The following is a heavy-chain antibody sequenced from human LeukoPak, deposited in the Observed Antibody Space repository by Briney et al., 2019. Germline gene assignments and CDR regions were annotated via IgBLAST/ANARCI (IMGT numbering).Heavy chain of an antibody. CDR3: ARDADVVAAAGNWFDP. CDR1: GFTFSSYG. D-gene: IGHD6-13*01. Sequence: GGSLRLSCAASGFTFSSYGMHWVRQAPGKGLEWVAVIWYDGSNKYYADSVKGRFTISRDNAKNSLYLQMNSLRAEDTAVYYCARDADVVAAAGNWFDPWGQGTLVTVSS. V-gene: IGHV3-33*01. CDR2: IWYDGSNK. J-gene: IGHJ5*02.